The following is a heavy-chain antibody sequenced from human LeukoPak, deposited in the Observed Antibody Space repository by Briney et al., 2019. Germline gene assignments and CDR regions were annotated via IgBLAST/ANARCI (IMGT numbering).Heavy chain of an antibody. CDR1: GYTFTGYY. CDR3: ARDDYGVRDWYFDL. CDR2: IIPIFGTA. J-gene: IGHJ2*01. V-gene: IGHV1-69*05. Sequence: ASVKVSCKASGYTFTGYYMHWVRQAPGQGLEWMGRIIPIFGTANYAQKFQGRVTITTDESTSTAYMELSSLRSEDTAVYYCARDDYGVRDWYFDLWGRGTLVTVSS. D-gene: IGHD4-17*01.